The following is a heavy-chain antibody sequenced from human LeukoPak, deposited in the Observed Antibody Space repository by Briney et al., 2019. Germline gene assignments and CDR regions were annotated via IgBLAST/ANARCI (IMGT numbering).Heavy chain of an antibody. CDR3: ARGASRSFDY. J-gene: IGHJ4*02. CDR1: GGTFSSYA. CDR2: IIPIFGTA. D-gene: IGHD2-15*01. Sequence: ASVKVSCKASGGTFSSYAISWVRQAPGQGLEWMGGIIPIFGTANYAQKFQGRLTITRITSISTAYMELSSLRSEDTAVYYCARGASRSFDYWGQGTLVTVSS. V-gene: IGHV1-69*05.